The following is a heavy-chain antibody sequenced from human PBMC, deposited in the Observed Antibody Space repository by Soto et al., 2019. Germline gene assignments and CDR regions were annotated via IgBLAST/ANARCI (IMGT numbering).Heavy chain of an antibody. CDR1: GGSITRRSSY. CDR2: FYDGNT. V-gene: IGHV4-39*01. CDR3: ATTRGLAVGGSFDY. J-gene: IGHJ4*02. Sequence: KPSDTLSLTCIVSGGSITRRSSYWAWIRQPPGKGLEWVGTFYDGNTYHNPSLRSRITIAVDTSKNQFSLKLNSVAAADTAFYYCATTRGLAVGGSFDYWGQGMLVTVSS. D-gene: IGHD3-10*01.